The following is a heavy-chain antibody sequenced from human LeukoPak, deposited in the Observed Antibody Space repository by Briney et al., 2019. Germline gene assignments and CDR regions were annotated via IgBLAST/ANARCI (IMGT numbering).Heavy chain of an antibody. J-gene: IGHJ4*02. Sequence: GGSLRLSCVGSGFTFRSHAMSWVRQAPEKGLEFVSGIYEKGGTTYYADSVKGRFSISRDNSKNTLYLQMDSLRGEDTAVYYCAKDFRIGYSAHFDYWGQGALVTVSS. D-gene: IGHD2-21*01. V-gene: IGHV3-23*01. CDR3: AKDFRIGYSAHFDY. CDR2: IYEKGGTT. CDR1: GFTFRSHA.